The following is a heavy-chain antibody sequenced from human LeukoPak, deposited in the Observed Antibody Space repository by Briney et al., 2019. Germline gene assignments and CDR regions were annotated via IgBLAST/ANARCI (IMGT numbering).Heavy chain of an antibody. CDR1: GFTFDDCA. J-gene: IGHJ4*02. V-gene: IGHV3-7*01. CDR3: ARDGCSWYHPFDY. D-gene: IGHD6-13*01. Sequence: PGRSLRLSCAASGFTFDDCAMHWVRQAPGKGLEWVANIKQDGSEKYYVDSVKGRFTISRDNAKNSLYLQMNSLRAEDTAVYYCARDGCSWYHPFDYWGQGTLVTVSS. CDR2: IKQDGSEK.